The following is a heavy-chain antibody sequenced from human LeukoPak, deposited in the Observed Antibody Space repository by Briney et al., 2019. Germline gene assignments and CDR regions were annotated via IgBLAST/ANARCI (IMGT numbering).Heavy chain of an antibody. V-gene: IGHV4-39*01. Sequence: SETLSLTCTVSGGSISSSSYYWGWIRQPPGKGLEWIGSIYYSGSTYYIPSLKSRVTISVDTSKNQFSLKLSSVTAADTAVYYCARHEEGYLVPAAIVAVAFDIWGQGTMVTVSS. CDR2: IYYSGST. J-gene: IGHJ3*02. D-gene: IGHD2-2*02. CDR3: ARHEEGYLVPAAIVAVAFDI. CDR1: GGSISSSSYY.